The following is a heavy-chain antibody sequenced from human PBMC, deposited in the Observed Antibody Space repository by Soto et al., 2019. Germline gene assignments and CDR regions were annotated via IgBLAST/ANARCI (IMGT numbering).Heavy chain of an antibody. D-gene: IGHD3-3*01. CDR3: AKGLKVTKKFDY. CDR2: ISGSGGST. V-gene: IGHV3-23*01. J-gene: IGHJ4*02. CDR1: GFTFSSYA. Sequence: EVQLLESGGGLVQPGGSLRLSCAASGFTFSSYAMSWVRQAPGKGLEWVSAISGSGGSTYYADSVKGRFTISRDNSKNTLYLQTNSLRAEDTAVYYCAKGLKVTKKFDYWGQGTLVTVSS.